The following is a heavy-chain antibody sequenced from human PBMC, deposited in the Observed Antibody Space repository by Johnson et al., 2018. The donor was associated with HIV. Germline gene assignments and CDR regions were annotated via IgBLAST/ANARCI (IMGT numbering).Heavy chain of an antibody. Sequence: VQLVESGGGVVRPGGSLRLSCAASGFTFDDYAMHWVRQAPGKGLEWVSGISWNSGSTYYADSVKGRFTISRDNSKNTLYLQMNSLGAEDTGLYFCASEIGSSWYSRAFDIWGQGTMVTVSS. D-gene: IGHD6-13*01. CDR3: ASEIGSSWYSRAFDI. J-gene: IGHJ3*02. V-gene: IGHV3-20*04. CDR1: GFTFDDYA. CDR2: ISWNSGST.